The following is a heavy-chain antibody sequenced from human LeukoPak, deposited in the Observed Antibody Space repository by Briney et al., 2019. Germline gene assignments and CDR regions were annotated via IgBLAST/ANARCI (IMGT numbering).Heavy chain of an antibody. CDR1: GGTFSSYA. D-gene: IGHD3-10*01. V-gene: IGHV1-69*06. CDR3: ARSLITMVRGVIISAIDY. CDR2: TIPIFGTA. J-gene: IGHJ4*02. Sequence: ASVKVSCKASGGTFSSYAISWVRQAPGQGLEWMGGTIPIFGTANYAQKFQGRVTITADKSTSTAYMELSSLRSEDTAVYYCARSLITMVRGVIISAIDYWGQGTLVTVSS.